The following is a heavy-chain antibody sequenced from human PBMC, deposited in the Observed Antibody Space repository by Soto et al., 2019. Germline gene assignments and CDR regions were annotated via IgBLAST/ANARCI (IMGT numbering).Heavy chain of an antibody. CDR3: ARGGYYDSSGSRNYHYFGMNV. J-gene: IGHJ6*02. CDR2: ISAYDDNT. Sequence: QAQLVQSGPEVKKPGASVKVSCTASGYRFTSYGISWVRQAPGQGLEWLGWISAYDDNTKYAQTLQGRVSMSTDTSTDTAYMGLGSLRSDDTAMYCCARGGYYDSSGSRNYHYFGMNVWGQGTTVTVSS. D-gene: IGHD3-22*01. CDR1: GYRFTSYG. V-gene: IGHV1-18*01.